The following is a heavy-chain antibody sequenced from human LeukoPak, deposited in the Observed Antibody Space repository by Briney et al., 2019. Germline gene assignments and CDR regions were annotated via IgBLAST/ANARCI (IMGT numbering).Heavy chain of an antibody. D-gene: IGHD6-6*01. Sequence: PSETLSLTCTVSGGSISSGSYYWGWIRQPPGKGLEWIGSIYYSGSTYYNPSLKSRVTISVDTSKNQFSLKVRSVTAADTAVYYCARLWGSSYLDPWGQGTLVTVSS. CDR3: ARLWGSSYLDP. CDR1: GGSISSGSYY. J-gene: IGHJ5*02. V-gene: IGHV4-39*01. CDR2: IYYSGST.